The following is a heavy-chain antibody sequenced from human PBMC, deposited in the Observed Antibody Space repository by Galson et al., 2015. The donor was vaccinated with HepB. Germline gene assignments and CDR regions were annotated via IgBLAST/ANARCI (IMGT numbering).Heavy chain of an antibody. V-gene: IGHV3-30*18. CDR1: GFTFSRYG. CDR2: ISYDGSNK. Sequence: SLRLSCAASGFTFSRYGMHWVRQAPGKGLEWVAVISYDGSNKYYADSVKGRFTISRDNSKNTLYLQMNSLRAEDTAAYYCTKAHSSGWYYFDYWGQGTLVTVSS. J-gene: IGHJ4*02. D-gene: IGHD6-19*01. CDR3: TKAHSSGWYYFDY.